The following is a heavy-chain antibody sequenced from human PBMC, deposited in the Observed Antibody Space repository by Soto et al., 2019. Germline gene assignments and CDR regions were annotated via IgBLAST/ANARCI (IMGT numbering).Heavy chain of an antibody. J-gene: IGHJ6*02. V-gene: IGHV1-2*04. D-gene: IGHD6-19*01. CDR2: INPNSGGT. CDR3: ARSRRDSSDYSYYGMDA. Sequence: ASVKVSCKASGYTFTGYYMHWVRQAPGQGLEWMGWINPNSGGTNYAQKFQGWVTMTRDTSISTAYMELSRLRSDDTAVCYCARSRRDSSDYSYYGMDAWGQGTTVTVSS. CDR1: GYTFTGYY.